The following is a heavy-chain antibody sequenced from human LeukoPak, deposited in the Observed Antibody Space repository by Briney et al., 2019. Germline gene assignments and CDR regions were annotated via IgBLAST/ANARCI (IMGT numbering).Heavy chain of an antibody. J-gene: IGHJ4*02. V-gene: IGHV4-4*07. CDR2: VYISGDT. Sequence: SETLSLTCTVSGDSISNYYWSWIRQPAGKGLEWIGRVYISGDTKYNPSLKSRVIMSLDASKNQFSLRLTSVTAADTAVYYCARLIAEVGGGTNYFDTWGQGTLVTVSS. D-gene: IGHD2-21*01. CDR3: ARLIAEVGGGTNYFDT. CDR1: GDSISNYY.